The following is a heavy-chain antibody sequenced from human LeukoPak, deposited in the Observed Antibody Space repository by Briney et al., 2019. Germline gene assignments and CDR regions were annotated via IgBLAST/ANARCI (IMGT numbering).Heavy chain of an antibody. Sequence: SETLSLTCSVSDVSISDSSYDWGWVRQPPGKGLEWIGSICLTESPHYNPSLKSRVTISIDSPKNQFSLKVNSVTAADTAVYYCAREIHFDSSGQRTLHAFDIWGQGTMVTVSS. CDR2: ICLTESP. J-gene: IGHJ3*02. V-gene: IGHV4-39*07. CDR1: DVSISDSSYD. D-gene: IGHD3-22*01. CDR3: AREIHFDSSGQRTLHAFDI.